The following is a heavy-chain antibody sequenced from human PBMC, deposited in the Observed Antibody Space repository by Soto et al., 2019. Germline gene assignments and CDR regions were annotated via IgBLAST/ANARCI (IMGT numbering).Heavy chain of an antibody. CDR3: ARGLILWFGELSRRGGYYYYMDV. CDR1: GGSFSGYQ. D-gene: IGHD3-10*01. J-gene: IGHJ6*03. CDR2: INDSGDI. V-gene: IGHV4-34*01. Sequence: QVQLQQWGAGLLKPSETLSLTCAVYGGSFSGYQWSWIRQTPGQGLEWIGGINDSGDINYNPSLKSRVTIWVDSPKTQISLRLSSVTAADTAVYYCARGLILWFGELSRRGGYYYYMDVWGKGTTVTVSS.